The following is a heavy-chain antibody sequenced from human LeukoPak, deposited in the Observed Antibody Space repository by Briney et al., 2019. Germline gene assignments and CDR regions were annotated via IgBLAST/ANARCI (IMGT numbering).Heavy chain of an antibody. CDR2: ISVYNGNT. Sequence: ASVKVSCKASGYTFTSYGISWVRQAPGHGLEWMGWISVYNGNTNYAQKLQGRVTLTTDTSTSTAYMELRSLRSDDTAVYYCARHSSGWYNPYYYYMDVWGKGTTVTVSS. CDR3: ARHSSGWYNPYYYYMDV. D-gene: IGHD6-19*01. V-gene: IGHV1-18*01. CDR1: GYTFTSYG. J-gene: IGHJ6*03.